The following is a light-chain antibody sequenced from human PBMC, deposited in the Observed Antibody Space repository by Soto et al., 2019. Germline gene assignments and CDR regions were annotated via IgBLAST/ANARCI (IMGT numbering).Light chain of an antibody. CDR1: QSLVYSDGNTY. V-gene: IGKV2-30*01. CDR2: KVS. CDR3: MQGTKWPGT. Sequence: DVVVTQSPLSLPVTLGQPASISCRSSQSLVYSDGNTYLSWFHQRPGQSPRRLIYKVSNRDSGVPDRFSGSGSGTDFTLKISRVEAEGVGVYYCMQGTKWPGTFGQGTKLEIK. J-gene: IGKJ2*01.